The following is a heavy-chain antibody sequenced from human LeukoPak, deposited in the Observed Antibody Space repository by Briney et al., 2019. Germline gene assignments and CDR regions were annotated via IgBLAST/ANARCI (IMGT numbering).Heavy chain of an antibody. V-gene: IGHV3-21*01. Sequence: PGGSLRLSCAASGFTFSSYSMNSVRQPPGRGLEWVSSISSSSSYIYYADSVKGRFTISRDNAKNSLYLQMNSLRAEDTAVYYCARADLSRGYYFDYWGQGTLVTVSS. CDR3: ARADLSRGYYFDY. CDR1: GFTFSSYS. D-gene: IGHD3-10*01. J-gene: IGHJ4*02. CDR2: ISSSSSYI.